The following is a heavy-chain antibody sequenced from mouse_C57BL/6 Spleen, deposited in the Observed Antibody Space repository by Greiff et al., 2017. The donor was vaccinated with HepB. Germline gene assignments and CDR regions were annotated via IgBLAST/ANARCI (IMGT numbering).Heavy chain of an antibody. J-gene: IGHJ4*01. Sequence: QVQLKQSGAELAKPGASVKLSCKASGYTFTSYWMHWVKQRPGQGLEWIGYINPSSGYTKYNQKFKDKATLTADKSSSTAYMQLSSLTYEDSAVYYCANFDSSGYGRNYAMDYWGQGTSVTVSS. CDR2: INPSSGYT. V-gene: IGHV1-7*01. CDR3: ANFDSSGYGRNYAMDY. D-gene: IGHD3-2*02. CDR1: GYTFTSYW.